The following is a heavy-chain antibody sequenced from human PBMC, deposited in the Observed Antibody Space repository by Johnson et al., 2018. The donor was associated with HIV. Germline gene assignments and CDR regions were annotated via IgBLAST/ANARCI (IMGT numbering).Heavy chain of an antibody. D-gene: IGHD6-13*01. CDR1: GFTFSSYT. Sequence: VQLVESGGILVQPGGSLRLSCAASGFTFSSYTMHWVRQAPGKGLEYVSSISTNGGRTHYANSVKGRFTISRDNSKNILSLQMNNLRVEDTAVYYCARDGQWGSTTWYSAFDIWGQGTMVTVSS. CDR3: ARDGQWGSTTWYSAFDI. CDR2: ISTNGGRT. V-gene: IGHV3-64*01. J-gene: IGHJ3*02.